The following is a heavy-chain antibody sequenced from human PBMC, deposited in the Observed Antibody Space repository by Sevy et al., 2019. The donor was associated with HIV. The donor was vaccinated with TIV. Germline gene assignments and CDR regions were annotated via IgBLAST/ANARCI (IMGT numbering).Heavy chain of an antibody. D-gene: IGHD3-9*01. Sequence: ASVKVSCKASGGTFSSYAISWVRQAPGQGLEWMGGIIPIFGTANYAQKFQGRVTITADESTSTAYMELSSLRSEDTGVYYCARGGAETYYDILTGYSFDYWGQGTLVTVSS. V-gene: IGHV1-69*13. J-gene: IGHJ4*02. CDR2: IIPIFGTA. CDR1: GGTFSSYA. CDR3: ARGGAETYYDILTGYSFDY.